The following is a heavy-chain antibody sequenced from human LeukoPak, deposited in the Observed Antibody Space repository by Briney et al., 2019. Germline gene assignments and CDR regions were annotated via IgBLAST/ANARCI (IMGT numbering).Heavy chain of an antibody. CDR2: ISYDGSNK. CDR1: GFTFSSYA. CDR3: AKLGYSSSWFPNYMDV. Sequence: GGSLRLSCAASGFTFSSYAMHWVRQAPGKGLEWVAVISYDGSNKYYADSVKGRFTISRDNSKNTLYLQMNSLRAEDTAVYYCAKLGYSSSWFPNYMDVWGKGTTVTVSS. J-gene: IGHJ6*03. D-gene: IGHD6-13*01. V-gene: IGHV3-30*04.